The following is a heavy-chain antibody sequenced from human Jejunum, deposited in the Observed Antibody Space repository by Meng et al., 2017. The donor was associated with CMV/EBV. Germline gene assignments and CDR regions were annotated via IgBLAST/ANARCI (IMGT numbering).Heavy chain of an antibody. CDR1: GYTFTGYD. Sequence: AAVGKPGTNGKCSCKASGYTFTGYDMHWVRQAPGQRLEWMGWINGGNGKTKYSQKFQGRVTITRDTSASKAYMELSSLRSEDTAVYYCARDVVVPAALTVRIDYWGQGTLVTVSS. J-gene: IGHJ4*02. CDR2: INGGNGKT. CDR3: ARDVVVPAALTVRIDY. D-gene: IGHD2-2*01. V-gene: IGHV1-3*01.